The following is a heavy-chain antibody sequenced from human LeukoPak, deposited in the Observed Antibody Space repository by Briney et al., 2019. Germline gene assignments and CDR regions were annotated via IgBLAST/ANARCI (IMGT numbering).Heavy chain of an antibody. V-gene: IGHV1-24*01. Sequence: ASVKVSCKVSGYTLTELSMHWVRQAPGKGLEWMGGFDPEDGETIYAQKFQGRVTMTEDTSTDTAYMELSSLRSEDTAVYYCAVLGYSSGWSHFDPWGQGTLVTVSS. J-gene: IGHJ5*02. CDR3: AVLGYSSGWSHFDP. CDR1: GYTLTELS. CDR2: FDPEDGET. D-gene: IGHD6-19*01.